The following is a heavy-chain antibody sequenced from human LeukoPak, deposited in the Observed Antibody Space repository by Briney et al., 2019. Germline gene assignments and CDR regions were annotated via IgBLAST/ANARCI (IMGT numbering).Heavy chain of an antibody. D-gene: IGHD6-19*01. J-gene: IGHJ6*03. CDR3: ARGLEWLVYYYYMDV. Sequence: GGSLRLSCAASGFTFSSYSMNWVRQAPGKGLEWVSYISSSSSTIYYADSVKGRFTISRDNAKNSLYLQMNSLRAEDTAVYYCARGLEWLVYYYYMDVWGKGTTVTVSS. CDR2: ISSSSSTI. V-gene: IGHV3-48*01. CDR1: GFTFSSYS.